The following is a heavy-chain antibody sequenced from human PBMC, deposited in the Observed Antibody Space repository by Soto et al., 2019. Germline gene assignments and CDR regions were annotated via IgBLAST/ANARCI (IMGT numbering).Heavy chain of an antibody. CDR3: ARRSLSDTAAGIFFWFDP. CDR2: IYPGDSDT. V-gene: IGHV5-51*01. Sequence: GESLKISGKGSGYSVTSYWIGWVRQMPGKGLEWMGIIYPGDSDTRYSPSFQGQVTISADKSISTAYLQWSSLKASDTAMYYCARRSLSDTAAGIFFWFDPWGQGTLVTVSS. CDR1: GYSVTSYW. J-gene: IGHJ5*02. D-gene: IGHD6-13*01.